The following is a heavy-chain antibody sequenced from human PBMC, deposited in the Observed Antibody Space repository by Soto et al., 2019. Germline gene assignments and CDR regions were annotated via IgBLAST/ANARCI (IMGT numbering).Heavy chain of an antibody. CDR3: ARELLWFGEFLQYGMDV. J-gene: IGHJ6*02. D-gene: IGHD3-10*01. CDR1: GFLFSNAW. V-gene: IGHV3-7*03. CDR2: IKQDGSEK. Sequence: GGSLRLSCAASGFLFSNAWMSWVRQAPGKGLEWVANIKQDGSEKYYVDSVKGRFTISRDNAKNSLYLQMNSLRAEDTAVYYCARELLWFGEFLQYGMDVWGQGTTVTVSS.